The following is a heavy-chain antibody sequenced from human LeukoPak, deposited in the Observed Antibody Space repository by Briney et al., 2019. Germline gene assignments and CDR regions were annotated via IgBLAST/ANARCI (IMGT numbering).Heavy chain of an antibody. CDR1: GFTFSSYS. J-gene: IGHJ3*02. CDR2: ISSSSSYI. V-gene: IGHV3-21*01. D-gene: IGHD2-2*01. CDR3: ARDSDCSSTSCYVKPDAFDI. Sequence: GGPLRLSCAASGFTFSSYSMNWVRQAPGKGLEWVSSISSSSSYIYYADSVKGRFTISRDNAKNSLYLQMNSLRAEDTAVYYCARDSDCSSTSCYVKPDAFDIWGQGTMVTVSS.